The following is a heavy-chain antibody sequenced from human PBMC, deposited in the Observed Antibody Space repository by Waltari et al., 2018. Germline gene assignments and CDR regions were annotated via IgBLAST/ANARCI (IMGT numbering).Heavy chain of an antibody. Sequence: EVQLVQSGADVKKPGESLTISCKGSGYSFTSYWIGSVRQVPGKGLEWMGIIYPGDSDTRYSPSFQGQVTISADKSIRTAYLQWSSLKASDTAMYYCARHHTLWFGVDHVDYWGQGTLVTVSS. D-gene: IGHD3-10*01. CDR2: IYPGDSDT. J-gene: IGHJ4*02. CDR3: ARHHTLWFGVDHVDY. CDR1: GYSFTSYW. V-gene: IGHV5-51*01.